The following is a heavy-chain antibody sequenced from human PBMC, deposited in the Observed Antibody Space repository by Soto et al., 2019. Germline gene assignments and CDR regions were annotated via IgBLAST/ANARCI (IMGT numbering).Heavy chain of an antibody. D-gene: IGHD3-3*01. Sequence: TSETLSLTCAVYGGSFSGYYCSWIRQPPGKGLEWIGEINHSGSTNYNPSLKSRVTISVDTSKNQFSLKLSSVTAADTAAYYCARATHVDYDFWSGYYRKAYYYGMDVWGQGTTVTVSS. CDR2: INHSGST. CDR3: ARATHVDYDFWSGYYRKAYYYGMDV. CDR1: GGSFSGYY. J-gene: IGHJ6*02. V-gene: IGHV4-34*01.